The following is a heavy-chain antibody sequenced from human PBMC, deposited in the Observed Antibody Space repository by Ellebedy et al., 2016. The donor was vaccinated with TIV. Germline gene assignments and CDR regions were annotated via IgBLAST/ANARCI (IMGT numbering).Heavy chain of an antibody. CDR2: ISSSGSPI. CDR3: ARDMYFDFVWGSYRPNLFDY. CDR1: GFTFSDHY. V-gene: IGHV3-11*04. J-gene: IGHJ4*02. Sequence: GESLKISXAASGFTFSDHYMSWIRQAPGKGLEWVSYISSSGSPIYYADSVKGRFTISRDNAKNSLYLQMNSLRAEDTAIYYCARDMYFDFVWGSYRPNLFDYWGQGALVTVSS. D-gene: IGHD3-16*02.